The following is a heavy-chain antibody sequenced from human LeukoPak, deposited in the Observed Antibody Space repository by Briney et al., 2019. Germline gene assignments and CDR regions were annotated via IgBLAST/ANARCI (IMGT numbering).Heavy chain of an antibody. CDR2: ISWNSGSI. CDR3: AKARRGVGATASRGFFDL. Sequence: PGGSLRLSCAASGFTFDDYAMHWVRQAPGKGLEWVSGISWNSGSIGYADSVKGRFTISRDNAKNSLYLQMNSLRAEDTALYYCAKARRGVGATASRGFFDLWGRGTLVTVSS. CDR1: GFTFDDYA. V-gene: IGHV3-9*01. J-gene: IGHJ2*01. D-gene: IGHD1-26*01.